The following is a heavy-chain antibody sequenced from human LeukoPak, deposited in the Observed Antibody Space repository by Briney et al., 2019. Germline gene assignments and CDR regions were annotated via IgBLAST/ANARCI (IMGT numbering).Heavy chain of an antibody. CDR3: ARLGYDILTGYYFFDY. CDR2: IYYSGST. J-gene: IGHJ4*02. CDR1: GGSISSYY. Sequence: PSETLSLTCTVSGGSISSYYWSWIRQPSGKGLEWIGYIYYSGSTNYNPSLKSRVTISVDTSKNQFSLKLSSVTAADTAVYYCARLGYDILTGYYFFDYWGQGTLVTVSS. D-gene: IGHD3-9*01. V-gene: IGHV4-59*01.